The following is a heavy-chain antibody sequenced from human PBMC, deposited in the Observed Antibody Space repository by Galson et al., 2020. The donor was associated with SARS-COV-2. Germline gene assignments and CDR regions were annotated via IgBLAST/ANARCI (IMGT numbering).Heavy chain of an antibody. CDR2: IYYSGST. D-gene: IGHD2-8*01. V-gene: IGHV4-39*01. CDR1: GGSMITSDYY. CDR3: ATVCTNGACSYYYGMDV. J-gene: IGHJ6*02. Sequence: SETLSLTCTVSGGSMITSDYYWGWIRQPPGKGLEWIGNIYYSGSTYYSPSLKSRVTISVDTSKNQLSLTLSSMTAADTAVYYCATVCTNGACSYYYGMDVWGQGTTVTVFS.